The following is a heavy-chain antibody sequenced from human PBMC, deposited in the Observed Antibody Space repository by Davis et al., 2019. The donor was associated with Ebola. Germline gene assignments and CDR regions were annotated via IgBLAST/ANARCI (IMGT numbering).Heavy chain of an antibody. D-gene: IGHD1-14*01. CDR1: GFTYSSPG. J-gene: IGHJ4*02. V-gene: IGHV1-58*02. CDR3: AASAGTVGKFDF. CDR2: IVVGSGNT. Sequence: SVKVSCKASGFTYSSPGMQWVRQARGQRLEWIGGIVVGSGNTNYAQKFRERLTMTRDMSTSTAYMELSSLRFEATAVYYCAASAGTVGKFDFWGQGTLVTVSS.